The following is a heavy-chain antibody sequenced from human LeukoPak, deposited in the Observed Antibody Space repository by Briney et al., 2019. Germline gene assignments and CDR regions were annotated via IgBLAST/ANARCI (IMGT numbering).Heavy chain of an antibody. Sequence: GGSLRLSCAASGFTFSNYWMHWIRQAPGKGLERVSSISGSNSYIFYADSVKGRFTVSRDNAKDSLYLQMNSLRAEDTAVYYCARALTTLTYEGYWGQGTLVTVSS. CDR1: GFTFSNYW. CDR2: ISGSNSYI. CDR3: ARALTTLTYEGY. J-gene: IGHJ4*02. D-gene: IGHD1-1*01. V-gene: IGHV3-21*01.